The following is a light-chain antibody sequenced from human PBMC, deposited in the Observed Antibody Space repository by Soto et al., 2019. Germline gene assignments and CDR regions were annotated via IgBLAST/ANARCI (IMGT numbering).Light chain of an antibody. Sequence: EIVLTQSPATLSLSPGETATLSCRASQSVSSSLAWYQQKPGQTPRLLIYDASNRATGIPARFSGSESGTDFTLTVSSLEPEDFAVYYCQQRSSWPLTFGGGNKVEIK. CDR2: DAS. CDR3: QQRSSWPLT. V-gene: IGKV3-11*01. CDR1: QSVSSS. J-gene: IGKJ4*01.